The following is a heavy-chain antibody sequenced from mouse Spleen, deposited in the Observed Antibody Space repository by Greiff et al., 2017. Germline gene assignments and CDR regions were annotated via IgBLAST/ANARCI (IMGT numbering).Heavy chain of an antibody. CDR1: GFTIKDDY. CDR2: IDPANGDT. J-gene: IGHJ3*01. CDR3: TTEGWFAY. V-gene: IGHV14-4*01. Sequence: DVQLQESGAELVRPGASVKLSCTASGFTIKDDYMHWVKQRPEQGLEWIGWIDPANGDTEYASKFQGKATITADTSSNTAYLQLSSLTSEDTAVYYCTTEGWFAYWGQGTLVTVSA.